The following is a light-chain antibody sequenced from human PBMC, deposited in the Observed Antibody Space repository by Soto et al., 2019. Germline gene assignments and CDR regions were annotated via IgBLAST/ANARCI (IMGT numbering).Light chain of an antibody. Sequence: DSQVTPAPATLPASIGDRVTITCRASQRSSRCLAWYQQSPGKAPQLLIYKASSLASGVPSRFSGSESGTEFTLTISSLQPEDFATYHCQQYNSFASSFGGGNKVEIK. CDR2: KAS. CDR3: QQYNSFASS. CDR1: QRSSRC. V-gene: IGKV1-5*03. J-gene: IGKJ4*01.